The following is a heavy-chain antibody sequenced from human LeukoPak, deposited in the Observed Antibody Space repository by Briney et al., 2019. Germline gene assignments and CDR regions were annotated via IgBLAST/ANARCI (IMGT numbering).Heavy chain of an antibody. D-gene: IGHD2-21*02. V-gene: IGHV3-49*04. CDR2: IRSKAYGGTT. CDR1: GFTFGDYA. CDR3: ARDCGSDCSQAFDI. J-gene: IGHJ3*02. Sequence: PGGSLRLSCTASGFTFGDYAMSWVRQAPGKGLEWVGFIRSKAYGGTTEYAASVEGRFTISRDNPKNSLYLQMNSLRVEDTAVYYCARDCGSDCSQAFDIWGQGTMVTVSS.